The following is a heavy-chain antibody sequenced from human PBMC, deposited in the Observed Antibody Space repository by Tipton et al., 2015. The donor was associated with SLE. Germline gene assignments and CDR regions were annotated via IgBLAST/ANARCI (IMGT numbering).Heavy chain of an antibody. D-gene: IGHD6-19*01. V-gene: IGHV4-61*02. CDR2: IYTSGST. Sequence: TLSLTCTVSGGSISSGSYYWCWIRQPAGKGLEWIGRIYTSGSTNYNPSLKSRVTISVDTSKNQFSLKLSSVTAADTAVYYCARAAGSDYYGMDVWGQGTTVTVSS. J-gene: IGHJ6*02. CDR3: ARAAGSDYYGMDV. CDR1: GGSISSGSYY.